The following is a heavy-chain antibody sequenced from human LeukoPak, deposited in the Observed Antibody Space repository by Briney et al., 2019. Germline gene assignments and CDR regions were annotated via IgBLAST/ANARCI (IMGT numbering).Heavy chain of an antibody. CDR1: GFTFSSYS. CDR2: ISSSSSYI. CDR3: ARELYDFWSGYPRGALDI. J-gene: IGHJ3*02. V-gene: IGHV3-21*01. Sequence: GGSLRLSCAASGFTFSSYSMNWVRQAPGKGLEWVSSISSSSSYIYYADSVKGRFTISRDNAKNSLYLQMNSLRAEDTAVYYCARELYDFWSGYPRGALDIWGQGTMVTVSS. D-gene: IGHD3-3*01.